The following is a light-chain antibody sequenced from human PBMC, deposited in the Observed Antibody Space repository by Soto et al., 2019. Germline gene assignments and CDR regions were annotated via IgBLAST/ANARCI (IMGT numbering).Light chain of an antibody. J-gene: IGKJ1*01. Sequence: EIVLTQSPGTLSLSPGERATLSCRASQSVSSSSLAWYQQKRGQAPRLLIHYASSRATGIPDRFSGSGSGTDFTLTISRLEPEDFAVYYCQQYGGSPRTFGQGTKVDIK. CDR3: QQYGGSPRT. V-gene: IGKV3-20*01. CDR2: YAS. CDR1: QSVSSSS.